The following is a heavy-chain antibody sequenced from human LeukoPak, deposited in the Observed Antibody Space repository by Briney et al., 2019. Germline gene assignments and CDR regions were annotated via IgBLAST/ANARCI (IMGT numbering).Heavy chain of an antibody. Sequence: GGSLRLSCAASGFTFDDYAMHWVRQAPGKGLEWVSGISWNSGSIGYADSVKGRFTISRDNAKNSLYLQMNSLRAEDTALYYCAKDLSSGYYYDSSGYLDYWGQGTLVTVSS. D-gene: IGHD3-22*01. CDR3: AKDLSSGYYYDSSGYLDY. J-gene: IGHJ4*02. CDR2: ISWNSGSI. V-gene: IGHV3-9*01. CDR1: GFTFDDYA.